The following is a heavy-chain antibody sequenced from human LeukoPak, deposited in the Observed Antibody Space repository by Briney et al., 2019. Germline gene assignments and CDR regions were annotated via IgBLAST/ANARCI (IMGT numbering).Heavy chain of an antibody. D-gene: IGHD2-15*01. Sequence: ASVKVSCKASGYTFTGYYTHWVRQAPGQGLEWMGRINPNSGGTNYAQKFQGRVPMTRDTSISTAYMELSRLRSDDTAVYYCLLADQLDFDYWGQGTLVTVSS. CDR1: GYTFTGYY. CDR3: LLADQLDFDY. J-gene: IGHJ4*02. CDR2: INPNSGGT. V-gene: IGHV1-2*06.